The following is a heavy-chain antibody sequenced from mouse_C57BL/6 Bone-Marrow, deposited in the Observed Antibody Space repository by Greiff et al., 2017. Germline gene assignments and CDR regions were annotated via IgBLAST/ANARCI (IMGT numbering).Heavy chain of an antibody. CDR1: GFNIKDDY. CDR3: TTYDYDGGPFAY. Sequence: EVQLQQSGAELVRPGASVKLSCTASGFNIKDDYMHWVKQRPEQGLEWIGWIDPENGDTEYASKFQGKATITADKSSNTAYLQLSSLTSEDTAVYYFTTYDYDGGPFAYWGQGTLVTVSA. D-gene: IGHD2-4*01. V-gene: IGHV14-4*01. J-gene: IGHJ3*01. CDR2: IDPENGDT.